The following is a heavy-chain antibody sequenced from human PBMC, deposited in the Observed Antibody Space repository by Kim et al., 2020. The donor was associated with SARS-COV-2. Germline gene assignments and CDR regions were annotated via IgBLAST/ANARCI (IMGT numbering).Heavy chain of an antibody. CDR1: GGTFSSYA. CDR3: ALKRGRIMGITGTTGVLDP. Sequence: SVKVSCKASGGTFSSYAISWVRQAPGQGLEWMGGIIPIFVTANYAQKFQGRVTITADESTSTAYMELSSLRSEDTAVYYCALKRGRIMGITGTTGVLDPWGQGTLVTVSS. V-gene: IGHV1-69*13. J-gene: IGHJ5*02. CDR2: IIPIFVTA. D-gene: IGHD1-7*01.